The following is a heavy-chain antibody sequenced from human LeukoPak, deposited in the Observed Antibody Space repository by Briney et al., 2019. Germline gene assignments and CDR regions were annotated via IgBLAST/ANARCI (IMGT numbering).Heavy chain of an antibody. V-gene: IGHV3-66*01. D-gene: IGHD2-2*01. CDR2: IYSGGTT. Sequence: PGGSLSLLCVVCGVPHRTNYVRGVPHAPGRGLVEVCIIYSGGTTHSQPSVRGRITHSRNNSKNTLHLQMNRLSAEDPALYYWARKLTQLLTCNWFDPWGQGTRVTVSS. CDR1: GVPHRTNY. J-gene: IGHJ5*02. CDR3: ARKLTQLLTCNWFDP.